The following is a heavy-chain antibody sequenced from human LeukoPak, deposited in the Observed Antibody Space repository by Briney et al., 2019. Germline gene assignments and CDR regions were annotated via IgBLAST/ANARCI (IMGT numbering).Heavy chain of an antibody. Sequence: SETLSLTCTVSGGSISSSSYYWGWLRQPPGKGLEWIGSIYYSGSTYYNPSLKSRVTISVNTSKNQFSLKLSSVTAADTAVYYCARALAGYSSGWSNNYYFDYWGQGTLVTVSS. V-gene: IGHV4-39*07. CDR1: GGSISSSSYY. CDR3: ARALAGYSSGWSNNYYFDY. D-gene: IGHD6-19*01. J-gene: IGHJ4*02. CDR2: IYYSGST.